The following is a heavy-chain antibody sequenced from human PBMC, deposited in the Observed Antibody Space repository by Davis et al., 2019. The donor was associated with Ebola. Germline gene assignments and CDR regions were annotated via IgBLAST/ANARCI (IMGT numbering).Heavy chain of an antibody. CDR1: GYTFTSYG. J-gene: IGHJ4*02. CDR2: INSYSNT. V-gene: IGHV1-18*04. Sequence: ASVKVSCKASGYTFTSYGISWVRQAPGQGLEWMGWINSYSNTKYAQRLQGRVTMTTDTSTSTAYMELRSLRSEDTAVYYCATGFLIDSSWGHPATDFWGQGTLVTVSS. CDR3: ATGFLIDSSWGHPATDF. D-gene: IGHD6-13*01.